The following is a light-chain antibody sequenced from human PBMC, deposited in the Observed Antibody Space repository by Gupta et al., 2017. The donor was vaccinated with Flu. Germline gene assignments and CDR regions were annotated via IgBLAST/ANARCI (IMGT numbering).Light chain of an antibody. CDR3: QVWDSNSDNHVL. J-gene: IGLJ2*01. V-gene: IGLV3-21*02. Sequence: SSVLTQPPSVSVAPGQTASSTCEGHNIGGKSVDWSNQKAGQAPGLVIYDDRDRQSRCPQRFSGSNSGNTATLTISGVEAGEEADYYCQVWDSNSDNHVLFGGGTKLTVL. CDR2: DDR. CDR1: NIGGKS.